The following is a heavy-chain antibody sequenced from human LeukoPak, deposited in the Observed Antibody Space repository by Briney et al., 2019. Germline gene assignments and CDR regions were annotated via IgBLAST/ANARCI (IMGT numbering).Heavy chain of an antibody. V-gene: IGHV3-23*01. D-gene: IGHD3-22*01. J-gene: IGHJ4*02. CDR1: GFSFTNHA. CDR2: ISDTAGTT. CDR3: ARVPLYDDSSPPYY. Sequence: GGSLRLSCAASGFSFTNHAMTWVRQAPGEGLQWLLTISDTAGTTFYADSVRGRFTISRDVSNNTLYLQMNSLRSDDTAVYYCARVPLYDDSSPPYYWGQGTLVTVSS.